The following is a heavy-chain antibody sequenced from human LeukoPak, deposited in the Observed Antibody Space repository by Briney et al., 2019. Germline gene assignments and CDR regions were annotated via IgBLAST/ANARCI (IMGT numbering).Heavy chain of an antibody. D-gene: IGHD2-2*01. J-gene: IGHJ4*02. CDR1: GGTFSSYA. V-gene: IGHV1-69*05. CDR3: AGRPKTDCTSCSYDY. CDR2: IIPIFGTA. Sequence: GSSVKVSCKASGGTFSSYAISWVRQAPGQGLEWMGGIIPIFGTANYAQKFQGRVTITTDESTSTAYMELSSLRSEDTAVYYCAGRPKTDCTSCSYDYWGQGTLVTVSS.